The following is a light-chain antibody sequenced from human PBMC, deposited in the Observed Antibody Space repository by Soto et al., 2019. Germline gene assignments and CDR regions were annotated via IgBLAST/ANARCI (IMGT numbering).Light chain of an antibody. CDR3: KQYGSSPPT. Sequence: EIVLTQSPGTLSLSPGERATLSCRASQSVSSSYLAWYQQKPGQAPRLLIYGASSRATGIPDRFSGSGSGRDFTVTISSLEPEDFAVYYCKQYGSSPPTFGQGTKVEIK. CDR1: QSVSSSY. J-gene: IGKJ1*01. CDR2: GAS. V-gene: IGKV3-20*01.